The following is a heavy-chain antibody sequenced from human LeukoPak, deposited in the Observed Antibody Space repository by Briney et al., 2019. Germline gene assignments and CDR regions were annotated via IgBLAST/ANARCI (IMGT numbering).Heavy chain of an antibody. CDR3: AKDGRVLRYFDWLSNDDNWFDP. D-gene: IGHD3-9*01. CDR1: GFTFSSYG. Sequence: GGSLRLSCAASGFTFSSYGMHWVRQAPGKVLEWVAVISYDGSNKYYADSVKGRFTISRDNSKNTLYLQMNSLRAEDTAVYYCAKDGRVLRYFDWLSNDDNWFDPWGQGTLVTVSS. V-gene: IGHV3-30*18. CDR2: ISYDGSNK. J-gene: IGHJ5*02.